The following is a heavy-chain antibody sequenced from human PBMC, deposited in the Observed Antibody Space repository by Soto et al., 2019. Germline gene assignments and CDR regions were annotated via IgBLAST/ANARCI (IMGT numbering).Heavy chain of an antibody. CDR1: GGFVSSGSYY. J-gene: IGHJ3*02. CDR3: ARVERGTATTVVDAFDI. D-gene: IGHD1-1*01. CDR2: MSHSGGT. Sequence: QVQLQQWGAGLLKPSEILSLTCAVYGGFVSSGSYYWSWIRQPPGKGLEWIGEMSHSGGTHFNPSLKSLVTISVDTSKNQFSLKMSSVTAADTALYYCARVERGTATTVVDAFDIWGPGTMVTVSS. V-gene: IGHV4-34*01.